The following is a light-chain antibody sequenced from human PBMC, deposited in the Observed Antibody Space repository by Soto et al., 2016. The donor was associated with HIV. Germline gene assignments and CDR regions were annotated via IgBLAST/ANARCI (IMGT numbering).Light chain of an antibody. CDR3: QAWDTNTYVI. CDR1: NLGNKY. CDR2: QDS. Sequence: SFELSQPPSLSVSPGRTASITCSGENLGNKYVCWYQQKPGQSPVLVIHQDSERPSGIPERFSGSNSGNTATLTISGTQAMDEGDYYCQAWDTNTYVIFGGGTKLTVL. V-gene: IGLV3-1*01. J-gene: IGLJ2*01.